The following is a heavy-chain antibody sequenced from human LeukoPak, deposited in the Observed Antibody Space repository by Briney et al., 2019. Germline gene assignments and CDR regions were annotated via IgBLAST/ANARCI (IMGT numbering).Heavy chain of an antibody. J-gene: IGHJ4*02. CDR1: GFTFSTYW. Sequence: GGSLRLSCAASGFTFSTYWMSWVRQAPVKGLEWVANIKQDGSEKYFVDSVKGRFTISRDNTKNSLYLQMNSLRAEDTAVYYCAREKLDGDYFFDYWGQGTLVTVSS. CDR2: IKQDGSEK. CDR3: AREKLDGDYFFDY. D-gene: IGHD4-17*01. V-gene: IGHV3-7*01.